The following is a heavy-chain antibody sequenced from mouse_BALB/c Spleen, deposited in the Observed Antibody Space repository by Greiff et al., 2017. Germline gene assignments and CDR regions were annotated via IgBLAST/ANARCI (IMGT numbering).Heavy chain of an antibody. V-gene: IGHV1-87*01. CDR3: ASPDY. J-gene: IGHJ4*01. CDR1: GYTFTSYW. CDR2: IYPGDGDT. Sequence: VQLQQSGAELARPGASVQLSCKASGYTFTSYWMQWVKQRPGQGLEWIGAIYPGDGDTRYTQRFKGKATWTADKSSSTAYMQLSSLASEDSAVYYCASPDYWGQGTSVTVSS.